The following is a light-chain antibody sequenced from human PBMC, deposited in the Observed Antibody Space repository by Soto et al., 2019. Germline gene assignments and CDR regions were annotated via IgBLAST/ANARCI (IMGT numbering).Light chain of an antibody. V-gene: IGLV2-14*01. CDR2: DVS. J-gene: IGLJ1*01. Sequence: QSALTQPASVSGSPGQSITISCTGTSSDVGGYSYVSWYQQHPGKAPKLMIYDVSNRPSGLSNRFSGSKSGNTASLTISGLQAEDEADYFCSSYTSSSTYVFGPGTKLTVL. CDR1: SSDVGGYSY. CDR3: SSYTSSSTYV.